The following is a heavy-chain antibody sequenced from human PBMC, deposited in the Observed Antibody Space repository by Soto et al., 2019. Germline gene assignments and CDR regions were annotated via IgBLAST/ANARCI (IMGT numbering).Heavy chain of an antibody. V-gene: IGHV1-3*01. D-gene: IGHD5-18*01. Sequence: ASVKVSCKASGYTFTSYAMHWVRQAPGQRLEWMGWINAGNGNTKYSQKFRGRVTITRDTSASTAYMELSSLRSEDTAVYYCARGGYSYGYYYYYGMDVWGQGTTVTVSS. CDR1: GYTFTSYA. CDR3: ARGGYSYGYYYYYGMDV. J-gene: IGHJ6*02. CDR2: INAGNGNT.